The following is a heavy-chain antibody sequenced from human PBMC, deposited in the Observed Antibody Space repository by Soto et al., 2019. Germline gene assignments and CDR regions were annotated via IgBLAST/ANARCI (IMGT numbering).Heavy chain of an antibody. J-gene: IGHJ5*02. CDR1: GYRFTSYW. CDR2: IYPGDSDA. CDR3: ARQLGQDYINNWFVP. Sequence: GESLKISCKGSGYRFTSYWIAWVRQMPGKGLKWMGIIYPGDSDARYSPSFQGQVTISVDKSISTAYLQWSSLKASDTAIYYCARQLGQDYINNWFVPWGQGTLVTVSS. V-gene: IGHV5-51*01. D-gene: IGHD4-4*01.